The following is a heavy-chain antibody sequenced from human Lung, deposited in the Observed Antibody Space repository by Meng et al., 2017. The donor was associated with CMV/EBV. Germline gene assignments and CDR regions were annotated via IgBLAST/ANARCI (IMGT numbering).Heavy chain of an antibody. D-gene: IGHD2-2*01. CDR3: ARGTGYCSSTSCYPFAP. Sequence: SVSIASYYCSWFRQLPAKGLEWIAYVYYGGGTTYTPSLQSRVTISVDTSKYQFSLKLSSVTAADTAVYYCARGTGYCSSTSCYPFAPWGQGTLVTVSS. V-gene: IGHV4-61*01. CDR1: SVSIASYY. CDR2: VYYGGGT. J-gene: IGHJ5*02.